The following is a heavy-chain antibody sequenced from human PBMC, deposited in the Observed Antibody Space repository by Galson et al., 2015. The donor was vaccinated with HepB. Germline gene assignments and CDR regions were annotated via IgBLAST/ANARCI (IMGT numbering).Heavy chain of an antibody. V-gene: IGHV4-59*01. CDR2: IYYSGSA. CDR1: GGSISSYY. J-gene: IGHJ4*02. D-gene: IGHD5-24*01. Sequence: ETLSLTCTVSGGSISSYYWSWLRQPPGKRVEWIGYIYYSGSANYDPSLKSRVTISVDTSKNQFSLKLSSVTAADTAVYYCARDGYNFDFYFDYWGQGTLVTVSS. CDR3: ARDGYNFDFYFDY.